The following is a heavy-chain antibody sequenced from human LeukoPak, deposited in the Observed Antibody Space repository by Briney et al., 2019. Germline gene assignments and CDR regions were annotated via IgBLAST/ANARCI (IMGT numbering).Heavy chain of an antibody. CDR1: GGSIRSSSYY. D-gene: IGHD5-24*01. J-gene: IGHJ4*02. CDR2: IYYSGST. CDR3: AKHGRRSGYNWDRYYFDY. Sequence: SETLSLTCTVSGGSIRSSSYYWGWIRQPPGKGLEWIGSIYYSGSTYYNPSLKSRVTISVDTSKNQFSLKLSSVTTADTAVYYCAKHGRRSGYNWDRYYFDYWGQGTLVTLSS. V-gene: IGHV4-39*01.